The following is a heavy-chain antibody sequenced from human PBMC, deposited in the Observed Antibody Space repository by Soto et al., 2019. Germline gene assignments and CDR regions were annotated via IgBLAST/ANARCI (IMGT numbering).Heavy chain of an antibody. V-gene: IGHV1-18*01. Sequence: ASVKVSCKASGYTFTSYGMSWVRQAPGQGLEWMGWISAYNGNTNYAQKLQGRVTMTTDTSTSTAYMELRSLRSDDTAVYYCARDRNDYGDYLYYYYGMDVWGQGTTVTVSS. CDR2: ISAYNGNT. J-gene: IGHJ6*02. CDR1: GYTFTSYG. D-gene: IGHD4-17*01. CDR3: ARDRNDYGDYLYYYYGMDV.